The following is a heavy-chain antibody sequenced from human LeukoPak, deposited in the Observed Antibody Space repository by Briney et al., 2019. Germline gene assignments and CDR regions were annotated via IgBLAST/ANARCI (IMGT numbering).Heavy chain of an antibody. V-gene: IGHV4-34*01. CDR2: IDNSGTT. Sequence: SAPLSPTCVVYGGSFSGYYWTWIRQPRGKGLEWMGEIDNSGTTNYNPSRKSRVTMSVDTSKNQFSLMVSSVTAADTAVYYCATGRNGVVPAPILGVGPWYNYHYMDVWGKGTTVTVSS. CDR3: ATGRNGVVPAPILGVGPWYNYHYMDV. D-gene: IGHD2-2*02. CDR1: GGSFSGYY. J-gene: IGHJ6*03.